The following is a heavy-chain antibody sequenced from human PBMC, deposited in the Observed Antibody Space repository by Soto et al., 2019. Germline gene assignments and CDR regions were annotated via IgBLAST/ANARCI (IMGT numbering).Heavy chain of an antibody. Sequence: QPGGSLRLSCTASGFAFSSHPMSWVRQAPERGLEWVSGISDGGDLTYNADSVRGRFTISRDNSKNTLFLQMNSLRVEDTAVYYCARRAFGSSRSFDIWGQGTMVTVSS. CDR1: GFAFSSHP. D-gene: IGHD6-6*01. V-gene: IGHV3-23*01. CDR3: ARRAFGSSRSFDI. CDR2: ISDGGDLT. J-gene: IGHJ3*02.